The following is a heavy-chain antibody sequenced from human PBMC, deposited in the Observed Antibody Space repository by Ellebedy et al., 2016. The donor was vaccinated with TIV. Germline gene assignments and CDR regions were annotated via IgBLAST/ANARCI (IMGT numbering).Heavy chain of an antibody. CDR2: IYYGGST. CDR1: GASIITDTYY. Sequence: SETLSLTCTVSGASIITDTYYWGWIRQPPGKGLEWIGSIYYGGSTYYSASLKSRVTISVDTSKNQFSLKLSSVTAADTAVYYCARASEAGTTYAFDIWGQGTMVTVSS. V-gene: IGHV4-39*07. CDR3: ARASEAGTTYAFDI. D-gene: IGHD6-19*01. J-gene: IGHJ3*02.